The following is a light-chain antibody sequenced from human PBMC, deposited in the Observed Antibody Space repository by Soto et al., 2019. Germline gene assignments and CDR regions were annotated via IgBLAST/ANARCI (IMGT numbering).Light chain of an antibody. CDR3: MQALQTPPFT. CDR1: QSLLHNNGYNY. CDR2: LGS. V-gene: IGKV2-28*01. J-gene: IGKJ3*01. Sequence: DIVMTQSPLSLPVTPGESASISCRSSQSLLHNNGYNYLDWYLQKPGQSPQLLIYLGSNRASGVPDRFSGSGSGTDFTLKISRVEAEDVGVYYCMQALQTPPFTFGPGTKVDIK.